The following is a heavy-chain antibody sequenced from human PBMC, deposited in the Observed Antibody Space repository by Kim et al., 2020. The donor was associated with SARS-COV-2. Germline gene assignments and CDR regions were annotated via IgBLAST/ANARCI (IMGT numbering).Heavy chain of an antibody. Sequence: GGSLRLSCAASGFTFSSYSMNWVRQAPGKGLEWVSSISSSSSYIYYADSVKGRFTISRDNAKNSLYLQMNSLRAEDTAVYYCARDDRELRYFDWLSKVDNYYYGMDVWGQGTTVTVSS. CDR2: ISSSSSYI. D-gene: IGHD3-9*01. CDR3: ARDDRELRYFDWLSKVDNYYYGMDV. CDR1: GFTFSSYS. V-gene: IGHV3-21*01. J-gene: IGHJ6*02.